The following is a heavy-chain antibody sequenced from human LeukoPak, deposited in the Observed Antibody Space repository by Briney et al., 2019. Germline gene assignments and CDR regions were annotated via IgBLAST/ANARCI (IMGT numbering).Heavy chain of an antibody. J-gene: IGHJ3*02. V-gene: IGHV3-53*01. CDR3: ARDSGVGATPVDAFDI. CDR2: IYSGGST. Sequence: GGSLRLSCAASGFTVSSNYMSWVRQAPGKGLEWVSVIYSGGSTYYADSVKGRFTISRGNSKNTLYLQMNSLRAEDTAVYYCARDSGVGATPVDAFDIWGQGTMVTVSS. D-gene: IGHD1-26*01. CDR1: GFTVSSNY.